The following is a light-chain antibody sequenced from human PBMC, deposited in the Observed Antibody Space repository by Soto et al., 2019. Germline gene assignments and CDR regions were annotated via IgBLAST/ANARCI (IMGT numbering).Light chain of an antibody. CDR1: QSINSW. CDR3: QQYNSFWT. J-gene: IGKJ1*01. V-gene: IGKV1-5*01. Sequence: DSRITQAPSTLSASLGDRVTITFRASQSINSWLAWYQQKPGKAPKLLIYDASNLESGVPSRFSGSGSGTEFTLTISSLQPVDFATYYCQQYNSFWTFGQGTKVDIK. CDR2: DAS.